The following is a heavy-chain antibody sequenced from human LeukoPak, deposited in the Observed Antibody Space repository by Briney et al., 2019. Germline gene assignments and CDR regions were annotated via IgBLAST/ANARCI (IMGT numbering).Heavy chain of an antibody. CDR3: ARDSDSSGHYYMDYFDY. CDR2: ISSSSRDI. D-gene: IGHD3-22*01. V-gene: IGHV3-21*01. CDR1: GFTFTSYA. Sequence: PGGSLRLSCAASGFTFTSYAMNWVRQAPGKGLEWVSSISSSSRDINYADSVKGRFTISRDNAWNSLYLQMNSLRAEDTAVYYCARDSDSSGHYYMDYFDYWGQGALVTVPS. J-gene: IGHJ4*02.